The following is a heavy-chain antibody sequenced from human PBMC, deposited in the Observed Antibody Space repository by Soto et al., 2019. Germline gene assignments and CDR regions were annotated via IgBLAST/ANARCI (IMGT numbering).Heavy chain of an antibody. Sequence: VQLVQSGAEVKKPGASVKVSCKASGYTFTDYYMHWVRQAPGQGLEWMGWINPNSGGTNYAQKFQGWVTMTRDTSISKAYIELRRLRSHDTAVYYCARGDRVVVAPVDYYYYGMDLCGQGTTVTVSS. V-gene: IGHV1-2*04. CDR1: GYTFTDYY. J-gene: IGHJ6*02. CDR3: ARGDRVVVAPVDYYYYGMDL. D-gene: IGHD2-15*01. CDR2: INPNSGGT.